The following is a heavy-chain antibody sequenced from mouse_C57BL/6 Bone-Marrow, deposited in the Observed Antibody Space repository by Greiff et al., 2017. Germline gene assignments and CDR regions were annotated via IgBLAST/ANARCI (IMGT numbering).Heavy chain of an antibody. J-gene: IGHJ2*01. CDR3: ARWLLRKRFDY. D-gene: IGHD2-3*01. Sequence: QVQLQQSGPELVKPGASVKISCKASGYAFSSSWMNWVKQRPGKGLEWIGRIYPGDGDTNYNGKFKGKATLTADKSSSTAYMQLSSLTSEDSAVYFCARWLLRKRFDYWGQGTTLTVSS. CDR1: GYAFSSSW. CDR2: IYPGDGDT. V-gene: IGHV1-82*01.